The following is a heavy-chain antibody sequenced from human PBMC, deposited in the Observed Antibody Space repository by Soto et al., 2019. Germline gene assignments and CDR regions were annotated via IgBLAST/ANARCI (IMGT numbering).Heavy chain of an antibody. J-gene: IGHJ4*02. V-gene: IGHV4-31*03. Sequence: QVQLQESGPGLVKPSQTLSLTCTVSGGSISSGGYYWSWIRQHPGKGLEWIGYILYTGSAYYNPSLKSRVTISLDKSENQFSLKLTSVTAADTAVYFCARDRGRWGGVNAHWGQGTLVTVSS. CDR3: ARDRGRWGGVNAH. CDR2: ILYTGSA. D-gene: IGHD3-16*01. CDR1: GGSISSGGYY.